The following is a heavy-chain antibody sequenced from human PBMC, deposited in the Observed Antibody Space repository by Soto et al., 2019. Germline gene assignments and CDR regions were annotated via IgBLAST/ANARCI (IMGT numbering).Heavy chain of an antibody. V-gene: IGHV5-51*01. CDR1: GYTFTNYL. CDR3: AGPGSILHQIDF. CDR2: IFPRDSDT. Sequence: GESVKLSCQASGYTFTNYLIVWVRQMPGGGLVWMGLIFPRDSDTRYIPSFEGQVTISTDNSIATAYLEWHRLEASDTAIYFCAGPGSILHQIDFWGQGSPV. J-gene: IGHJ5*01. D-gene: IGHD2-2*01.